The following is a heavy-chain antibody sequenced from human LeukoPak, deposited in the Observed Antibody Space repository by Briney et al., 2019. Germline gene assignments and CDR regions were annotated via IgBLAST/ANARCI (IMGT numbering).Heavy chain of an antibody. CDR1: GFTFISYW. V-gene: IGHV3-7*01. CDR3: ARHVKALGSWYDYYYMDV. CDR2: INQDGSEK. Sequence: GGSLRLSCAASGFTFISYWMSWVRQAPGKGLEWVANINQDGSEKYYVDSVKGRFTISRDNAKNSLYLQMNSLRAEDTAVYYCARHVKALGSWYDYYYMDVWGKGTTVTVSS. J-gene: IGHJ6*03. D-gene: IGHD6-13*01.